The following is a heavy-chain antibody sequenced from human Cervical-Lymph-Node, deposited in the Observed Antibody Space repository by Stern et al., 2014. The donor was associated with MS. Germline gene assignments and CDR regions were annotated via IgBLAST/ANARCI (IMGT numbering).Heavy chain of an antibody. V-gene: IGHV3-11*01. D-gene: IGHD5-18*01. CDR3: ARDTAIGDLDY. CDR2: ISPSGSST. J-gene: IGHJ4*02. CDR1: GFTFSDYY. Sequence: QVQLVESGGGLVKPGGSLRLSCAASGFTFSDYYMNWIRQAPGGRLEWVSFISPSYISPSGSSTNYADSVKGRFTISRDDAKNSLYLQMNSLRAEDTAIYYCARDTAIGDLDYWGQGTLVTVPS.